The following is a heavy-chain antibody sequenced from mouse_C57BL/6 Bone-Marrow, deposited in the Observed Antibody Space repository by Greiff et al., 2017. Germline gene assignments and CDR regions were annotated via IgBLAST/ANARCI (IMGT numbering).Heavy chain of an antibody. D-gene: IGHD2-2*01. V-gene: IGHV5-9-1*02. CDR1: GFTFSSYA. CDR3: TKVLLVFDY. J-gene: IGHJ2*01. CDR2: ISSGGDYI. Sequence: EVQRVESGEGLVKPGGSLKLSCAASGFTFSSYAMSWVRQTPEKRLEWVAYISSGGDYIYYAATVKGRFTISRDNARNTPYLQMSSLKSEDTAMYYCTKVLLVFDYWGQGTTLTVSS.